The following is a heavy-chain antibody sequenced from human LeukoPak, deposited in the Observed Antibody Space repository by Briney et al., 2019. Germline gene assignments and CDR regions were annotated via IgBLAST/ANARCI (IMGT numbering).Heavy chain of an antibody. V-gene: IGHV3-21*01. CDR1: GFTFSSYS. Sequence: PGGSLRLSCAASGFTFSSYSMNWVRQAPGKGLEWVSSISSSSSYIYYADSVKGRFTISRDNAKNSLYLQMNSLRAEDTAVYYCARDRVVPAANFDYWGQGTLVTVSS. CDR3: ARDRVVPAANFDY. D-gene: IGHD2-2*01. CDR2: ISSSSSYI. J-gene: IGHJ4*02.